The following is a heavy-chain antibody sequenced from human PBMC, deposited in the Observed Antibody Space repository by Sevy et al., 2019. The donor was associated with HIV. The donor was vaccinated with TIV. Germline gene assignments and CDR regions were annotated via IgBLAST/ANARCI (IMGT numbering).Heavy chain of an antibody. J-gene: IGHJ6*02. V-gene: IGHV1-18*01. CDR3: ARINDYGDYPNYYYGMDV. D-gene: IGHD4-17*01. CDR1: GYTFTSYG. CDR2: ISAYNGNT. Sequence: ASVKVSCKASGYTFTSYGISWVRQAPGQGLEWMGWISAYNGNTKYAQKLQGRVTMTTDTSTSTAYMELRSLRSDDTAVYYCARINDYGDYPNYYYGMDVWGQGTTVTVSS.